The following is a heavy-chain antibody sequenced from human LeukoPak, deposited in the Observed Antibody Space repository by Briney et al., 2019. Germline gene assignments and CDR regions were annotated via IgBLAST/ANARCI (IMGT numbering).Heavy chain of an antibody. CDR1: GYTFTSYD. J-gene: IGHJ4*02. CDR2: INPHSGNT. CDR3: ATGEAFTGSFDF. V-gene: IGHV1-18*01. Sequence: ASVKVSCKASGYTFTSYDINWVRQAPGQGLEWMGWINPHSGNTNSAQKVKGRVTLTTDTSTRTAYMELRSLRSDDTAMYYCATGEAFTGSFDFWGQGTVVAVSS. D-gene: IGHD3-10*01.